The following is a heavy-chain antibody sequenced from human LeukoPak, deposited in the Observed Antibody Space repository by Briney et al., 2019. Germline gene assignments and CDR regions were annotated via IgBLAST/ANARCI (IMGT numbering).Heavy chain of an antibody. D-gene: IGHD4-17*01. CDR1: GFNFSSYW. Sequence: AGGSLRLSCAAAGFNFSSYWMTWVRQAPGKGLEWVANIKQDGTEKYYVDSVKGRFTISRDNAKNSLYLQMNSPRAVDTAVYFCARPTTVTMVDAFNIWGLGTMVTVSS. CDR3: ARPTTVTMVDAFNI. CDR2: IKQDGTEK. J-gene: IGHJ3*02. V-gene: IGHV3-7*04.